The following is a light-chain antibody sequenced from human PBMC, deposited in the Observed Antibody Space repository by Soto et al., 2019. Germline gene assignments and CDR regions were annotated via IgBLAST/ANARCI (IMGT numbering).Light chain of an antibody. V-gene: IGKV3-20*01. Sequence: EIVLTQYPGTLSLSPGERATFSCRASQSVSSSYLAWYQQKPGQAPSLLIYGASSRATGIPDRFSGSGSGTDFTLTISRLEPEDFAVYYCQQYGSSPPITFGQGTRLEIK. CDR2: GAS. CDR1: QSVSSSY. J-gene: IGKJ5*01. CDR3: QQYGSSPPIT.